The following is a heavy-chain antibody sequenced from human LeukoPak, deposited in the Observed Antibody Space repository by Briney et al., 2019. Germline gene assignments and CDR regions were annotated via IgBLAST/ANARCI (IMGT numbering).Heavy chain of an antibody. CDR3: ARRLGLRWDLQAFDI. Sequence: GASVKVSCKASGYTFTSYDINWVRQATGQGPEWMGWMNPNSGNTGYAQKFQGRVTITRNTSISTAYMELSSLRSEDTAVYYCARRLGLRWDLQAFDIWGQGTMVTVSS. D-gene: IGHD4-23*01. CDR2: MNPNSGNT. V-gene: IGHV1-8*01. CDR1: GYTFTSYD. J-gene: IGHJ3*02.